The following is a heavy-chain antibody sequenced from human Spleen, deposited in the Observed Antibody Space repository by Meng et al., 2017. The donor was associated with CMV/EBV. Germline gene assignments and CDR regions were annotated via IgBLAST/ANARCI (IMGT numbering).Heavy chain of an antibody. CDR3: ARVWGGDSWGYYGMDV. D-gene: IGHD2-21*02. V-gene: IGHV4-39*02. J-gene: IGHJ6*02. Sequence: GSLRLSCTVSGGSISTSSYYWGWIRQPPGKGLEWIGSIYYSGSTYYNPSLKSRVTISVDTSKNQFSLKLSSVTAADTAVYYCARVWGGDSWGYYGMDVWGLGTTVTVSS. CDR1: GGSISTSSYY. CDR2: IYYSGST.